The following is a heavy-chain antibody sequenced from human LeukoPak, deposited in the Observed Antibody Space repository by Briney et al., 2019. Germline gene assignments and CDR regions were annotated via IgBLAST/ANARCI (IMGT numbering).Heavy chain of an antibody. J-gene: IGHJ5*02. CDR1: GYTFTGYY. D-gene: IGHD3-10*01. V-gene: IGHV1-2*02. Sequence: GASVKVSCKASGYTFTGYYMHWVRQAPGQGLEWMGWINPNSGGTNYAQKFQGRVTMTRDTSISTAYMELSRLRSDDTAVYYCAILLWFGEKNWFDPWGQGTLVTVSS. CDR2: INPNSGGT. CDR3: AILLWFGEKNWFDP.